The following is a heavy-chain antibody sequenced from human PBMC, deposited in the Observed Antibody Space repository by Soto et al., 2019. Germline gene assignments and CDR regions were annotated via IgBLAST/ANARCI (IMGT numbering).Heavy chain of an antibody. J-gene: IGHJ5*02. Sequence: PTLSLTCAICGDSVSSNSAAWNWIRQSPSRGLEWLGRTYYRSKWYNDYAVSVKSRITINPDTSKNQFSLQLNSVTPEDTAVYYCARSIAVAKANWFDPWGQGTLVTVSS. CDR3: ARSIAVAKANWFDP. D-gene: IGHD6-19*01. V-gene: IGHV6-1*01. CDR1: GDSVSSNSAA. CDR2: TYYRSKWYN.